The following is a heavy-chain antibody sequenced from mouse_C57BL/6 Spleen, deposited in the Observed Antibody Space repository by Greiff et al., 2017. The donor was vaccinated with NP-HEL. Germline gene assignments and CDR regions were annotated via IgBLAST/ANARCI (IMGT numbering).Heavy chain of an antibody. CDR3: ARQDHYDYDY. V-gene: IGHV5-6*02. D-gene: IGHD2-4*01. CDR2: ISSGGSYT. J-gene: IGHJ2*01. CDR1: GFTFSSYG. Sequence: EVKLVESGGDLVKPGGSLKLSCAASGFTFSSYGMSWVRQTPDKRLEWVATISSGGSYTYYPDSVKGRFTISRDNAKNTLYLQMSSLKSEDTAMYYCARQDHYDYDYWGQGTTLTVSS.